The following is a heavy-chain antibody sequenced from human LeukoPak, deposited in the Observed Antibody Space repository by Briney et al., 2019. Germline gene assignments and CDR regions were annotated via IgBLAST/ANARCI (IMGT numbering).Heavy chain of an antibody. CDR2: IIPILGIA. V-gene: IGHV1-69*04. Sequence: EASVKVSCKASGGTFSSYAISWVRQAPGQGLEWMGRIIPILGIANYAQKFQGRVTITADKSTSTAYMELSSLRSEDTAVYYCARGGAVATIIHYWGQGTLVTVPS. D-gene: IGHD5-12*01. CDR1: GGTFSSYA. J-gene: IGHJ4*02. CDR3: ARGGAVATIIHY.